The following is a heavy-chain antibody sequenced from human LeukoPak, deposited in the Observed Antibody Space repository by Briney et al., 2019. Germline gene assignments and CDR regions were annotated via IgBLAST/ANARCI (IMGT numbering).Heavy chain of an antibody. Sequence: GGSLRLSCAASGFTFSSYAMSWVRQAPGKGLEWVSSISSSSSYIYYADSVKGRFTISRDNAKNSLYLQMNSLRAEDTAVYYCASMTTVTTGVDYWGQGTLVTVSS. J-gene: IGHJ4*02. D-gene: IGHD4-11*01. CDR1: GFTFSSYA. V-gene: IGHV3-21*01. CDR3: ASMTTVTTGVDY. CDR2: ISSSSSYI.